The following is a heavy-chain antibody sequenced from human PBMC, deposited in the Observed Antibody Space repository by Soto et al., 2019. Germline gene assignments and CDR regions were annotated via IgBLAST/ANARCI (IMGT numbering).Heavy chain of an antibody. CDR2: IWYDGSNK. V-gene: IGHV3-33*01. Sequence: GGSLRLSCAASGFTFSSYGMHWVRQAPDKGLEWVAVIWYDGSNKYYADSVKGRFTISRDNSKNTLYLQMNSLRAEDTAVYYCARDVLRFLEWLLYLYYYYYYMDVWGKGTTVTVSS. D-gene: IGHD3-3*01. J-gene: IGHJ6*03. CDR1: GFTFSSYG. CDR3: ARDVLRFLEWLLYLYYYYYYMDV.